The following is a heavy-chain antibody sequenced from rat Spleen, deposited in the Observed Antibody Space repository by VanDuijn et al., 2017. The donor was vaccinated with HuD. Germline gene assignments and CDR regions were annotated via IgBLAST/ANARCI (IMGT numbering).Heavy chain of an antibody. CDR3: AREADKPFHYFDY. V-gene: IGHV5-58*01. Sequence: EVQLMETGGGLVQPGRSLKLSCVASGFTFRSYWMYWIRQAPGKGLEWVSSISTDGGSTYYPDSVKGRFTFSRDNAENTLYLQMDSLRSEETATYYCAREADKPFHYFDYWGQGVMVTVSS. J-gene: IGHJ2*01. CDR1: GFTFRSYW. CDR2: ISTDGGST. D-gene: IGHD1-6*01.